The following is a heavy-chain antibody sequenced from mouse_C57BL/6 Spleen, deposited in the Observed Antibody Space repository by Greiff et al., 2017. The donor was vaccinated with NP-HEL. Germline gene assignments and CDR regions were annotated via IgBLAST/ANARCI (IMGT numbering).Heavy chain of an antibody. CDR1: GYSITSGYY. CDR2: ISYDGSN. Sequence: EVKLMESGPGLVKPSQSLSLTCSVTGYSITSGYYWNWIRQFPGNKLEWMGYISYDGSNNYNPSLKNRISITRDTSKNQFSLKLNSVTTKDTATYYCARDYYGSIYRAIDYWGQGTSVTVSS. D-gene: IGHD1-1*01. V-gene: IGHV3-6*01. J-gene: IGHJ4*01. CDR3: ARDYYGSIYRAIDY.